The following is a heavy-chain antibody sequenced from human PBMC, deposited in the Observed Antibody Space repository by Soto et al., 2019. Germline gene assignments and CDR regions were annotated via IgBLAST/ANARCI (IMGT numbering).Heavy chain of an antibody. J-gene: IGHJ5*02. CDR3: ARGYFDSGHGYDL. D-gene: IGHD3-10*01. CDR1: GHLFNNHW. Sequence: EQLEQSGAEVKKPGESLKISCKGPGHLFNNHWIGWVRQTPGKGLEWMGLIFTRDSETKTSPSFQGHVSFSVDNSINTVYLQWTSFKTTDTGIYFCARGYFDSGHGYDLWGQGTLVTVSS. V-gene: IGHV5-51*01. CDR2: IFTRDSET.